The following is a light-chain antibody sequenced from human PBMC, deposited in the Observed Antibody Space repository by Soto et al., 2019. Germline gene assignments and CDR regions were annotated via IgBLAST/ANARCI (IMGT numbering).Light chain of an antibody. CDR2: GAS. Sequence: EIVLTQSPGTLSLSPGERATLSCRASQSVRSSNLAWYQQKPGQAPRLLIYGASSRATGIPDRFSGSGSGTGFTLTISRLEPEDLAVYYCQQYGSSPPYTFGQGTKLEIK. V-gene: IGKV3-20*01. CDR1: QSVRSSN. CDR3: QQYGSSPPYT. J-gene: IGKJ2*01.